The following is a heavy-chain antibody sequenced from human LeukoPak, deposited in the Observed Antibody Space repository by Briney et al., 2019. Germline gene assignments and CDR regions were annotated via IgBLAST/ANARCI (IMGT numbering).Heavy chain of an antibody. CDR2: ISADSATT. D-gene: IGHD3-10*01. CDR3: AKLSYYGSGSYYNPMDY. J-gene: IGHJ4*02. Sequence: GGSLRLSCAASGFNFGSYSMTWVRQAPGKGLEWVSVISADSATTFYADSVKGRFTISRDNAKNSLYLQMNSLRAEDTAVYYCAKLSYYGSGSYYNPMDYWGQGTLVTVSS. V-gene: IGHV3-23*01. CDR1: GFNFGSYS.